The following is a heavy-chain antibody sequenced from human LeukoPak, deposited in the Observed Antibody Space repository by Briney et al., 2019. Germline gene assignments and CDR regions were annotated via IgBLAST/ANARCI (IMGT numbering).Heavy chain of an antibody. D-gene: IGHD3-10*01. Sequence: PSQTLSLTCTVSGGSISSGGYYWSRIRQHPGKGLEWIGYIYYSGSTYYNPSLKSRVTISVDTSKNQFSLKLSSVTAADTAVYYCARVYGSGSYYNRYFDYWGQGTLVTVSS. CDR2: IYYSGST. CDR3: ARVYGSGSYYNRYFDY. CDR1: GGSISSGGYY. V-gene: IGHV4-31*03. J-gene: IGHJ4*02.